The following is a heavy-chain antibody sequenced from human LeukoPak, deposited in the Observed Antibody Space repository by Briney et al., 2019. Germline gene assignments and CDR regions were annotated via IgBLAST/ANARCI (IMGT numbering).Heavy chain of an antibody. CDR1: GFTFSRYW. J-gene: IGHJ1*01. V-gene: IGHV3-74*03. CDR3: ATSVTHHTYGRGDYAY. D-gene: IGHD3-16*01. Sequence: GRSLKLSCAAPGFTFSRYWMHWVRQAPGKGLMWVSRIFSDVMTATYADSVKGRFTTSIDNAKSTLYLQMNSLRADDTAVYYCATSVTHHTYGRGDYAYWGQGVLVTVSS. CDR2: IFSDVMTA.